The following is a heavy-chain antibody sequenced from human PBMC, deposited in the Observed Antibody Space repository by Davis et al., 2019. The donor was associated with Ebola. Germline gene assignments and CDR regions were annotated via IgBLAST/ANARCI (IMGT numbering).Heavy chain of an antibody. CDR3: ARKYCPRTNCVWPGNGMDV. J-gene: IGHJ6*02. CDR2: VSPYNGNT. Sequence: ASVKVSCKASGYTFTSYGISWVRQAPGQGLEWMGWVSPYNGNTNYSLSLQGRVTMTTDTSKNTAYMELMSLTSDDTAVYFCARKYCPRTNCVWPGNGMDVWGQGTMVTVSS. V-gene: IGHV1-18*01. CDR1: GYTFTSYG. D-gene: IGHD2/OR15-2a*01.